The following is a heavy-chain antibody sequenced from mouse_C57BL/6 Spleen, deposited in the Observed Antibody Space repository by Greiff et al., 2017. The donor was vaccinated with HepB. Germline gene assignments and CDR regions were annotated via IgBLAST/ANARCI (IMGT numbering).Heavy chain of an antibody. D-gene: IGHD1-1*01. CDR2: IWSDGST. CDR3: ASPITTVGYAMDY. CDR1: GFSLTSYG. V-gene: IGHV2-6*03. J-gene: IGHJ4*01. Sequence: VQVVESGPGLVAPSQSLSITCTVSGFSLTSYGVHWVRQPPGKGLEWLVVIWSDGSTTYNSALKSRLSISKDNSKSQVFLKMNSLQTDDTAMYYCASPITTVGYAMDYWGQGTSVTVSS.